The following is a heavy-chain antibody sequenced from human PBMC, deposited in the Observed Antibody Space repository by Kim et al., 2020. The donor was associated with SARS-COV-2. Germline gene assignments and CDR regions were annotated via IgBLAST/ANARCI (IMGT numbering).Heavy chain of an antibody. J-gene: IGHJ5*02. CDR2: IIPIFGTA. CDR3: ARVATSRMTYCSGGSCYLNWFDP. CDR1: GGTFSSYA. V-gene: IGHV1-69*13. D-gene: IGHD2-15*01. Sequence: SVKVSCKASGGTFSSYAISWVRQAPGQGLEWMGGIIPIFGTANYAQKFQGRVTITADESTSTAYMELSSLRSEDTAVYYCARVATSRMTYCSGGSCYLNWFDPWGQGTLVTVSS.